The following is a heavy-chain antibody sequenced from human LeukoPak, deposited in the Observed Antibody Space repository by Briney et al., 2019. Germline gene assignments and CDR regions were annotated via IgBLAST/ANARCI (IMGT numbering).Heavy chain of an antibody. J-gene: IGHJ6*04. V-gene: IGHV4-59*01. Sequence: SETLSLTCTVSGGSISSYYWSWIQQPPAKGLEWIGYIYYSGSTNYNPSLKSRVTISVDTSKNQFSLKLSSVTAADTAVYYCARDSAGYCSSTSCYPLYYYGMDVWGKGTTVTVSS. CDR1: GGSISSYY. D-gene: IGHD2-2*01. CDR3: ARDSAGYCSSTSCYPLYYYGMDV. CDR2: IYYSGST.